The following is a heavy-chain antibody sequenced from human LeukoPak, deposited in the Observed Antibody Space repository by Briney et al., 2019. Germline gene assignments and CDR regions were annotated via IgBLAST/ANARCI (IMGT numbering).Heavy chain of an antibody. CDR1: GYTFTSYD. CDR2: MNPNSGYT. D-gene: IGHD3-9*01. CDR3: ARPNYDLLTGYYPLLDV. J-gene: IGHJ6*02. Sequence: GASVEVSCKASGYTFTSYDINWVRQATGQGLEWMGWMNPNSGYTGYAQKFQGRVTMTRNTSTSTAYMELSSLRSEDTAVYYCARPNYDLLTGYYPLLDVWGQGTTVTVSS. V-gene: IGHV1-8*01.